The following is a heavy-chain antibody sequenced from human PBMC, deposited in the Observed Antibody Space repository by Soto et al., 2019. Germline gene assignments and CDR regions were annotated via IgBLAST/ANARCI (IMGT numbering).Heavy chain of an antibody. V-gene: IGHV1-18*01. J-gene: IGHJ5*02. CDR3: ARDGFDL. Sequence: SAEPTSKASGYTFTSYAISWVRQAPGQGLEWMGWISAYNGNTNYAQKLQGRVTMTTDTSTSTAYMELRSLRSDDTAGYYCARDGFDLWGEGTLVTVSS. CDR2: ISAYNGNT. CDR1: GYTFTSYA.